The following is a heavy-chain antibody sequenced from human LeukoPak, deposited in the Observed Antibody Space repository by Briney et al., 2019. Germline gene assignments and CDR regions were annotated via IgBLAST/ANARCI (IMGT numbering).Heavy chain of an antibody. D-gene: IGHD4-17*01. J-gene: IGHJ4*02. V-gene: IGHV3-20*04. CDR1: GFTFDDYG. Sequence: GSLRLSCAASGFTFDDYGMSWVRQAPGKGLEWVSGINWNGGSTGYADSVKGRFTISRDNAKNSLYLQMNSLRAGDTALYYCARDPYGDDEADYWGQGTLVTVSS. CDR3: ARDPYGDDEADY. CDR2: INWNGGST.